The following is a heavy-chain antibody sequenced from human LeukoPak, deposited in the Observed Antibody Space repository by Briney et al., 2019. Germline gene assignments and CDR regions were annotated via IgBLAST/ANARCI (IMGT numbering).Heavy chain of an antibody. CDR1: GFTFSSYA. Sequence: GGSLRLSCAASGFTFSSYAMSWVRQAPGKGLEWVSAISGSGGSTYYADSGKGRFTISRDNSENTLYLQMNSLRAEDTAVYYCAKTHRYCSGGTCYLFDYWGQGTLVTVSS. D-gene: IGHD2-15*01. V-gene: IGHV3-23*01. CDR3: AKTHRYCSGGTCYLFDY. CDR2: ISGSGGST. J-gene: IGHJ4*02.